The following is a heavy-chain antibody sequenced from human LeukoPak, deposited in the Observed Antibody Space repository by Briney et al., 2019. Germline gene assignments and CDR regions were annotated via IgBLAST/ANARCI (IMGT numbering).Heavy chain of an antibody. D-gene: IGHD3-22*01. J-gene: IGHJ6*02. CDR1: GGTFSSYA. CDR2: IIPILGIA. V-gene: IGHV1-69*04. CDR3: ARTITMKNYYYGMDV. Sequence: SSVEVSCKASGGTFSSYAISWVRQAPGQGLEWMGRIIPILGIANYAQKFQGRVTITADKSTSTAYMELSSLRSEDTAVYYCARTITMKNYYYGMDVWGQGTTVTVSS.